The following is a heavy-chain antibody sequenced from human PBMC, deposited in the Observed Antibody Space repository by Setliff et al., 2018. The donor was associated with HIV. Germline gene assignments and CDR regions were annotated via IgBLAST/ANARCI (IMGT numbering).Heavy chain of an antibody. Sequence: SETLSLTCTVPGGSISSFYWNWIRQPPGKELEWIGYIYYSGSIKYNPSLKSRVTISVDTSKNQFSLRLSSVTAADTAVYYCASIAAAGTGDYWGQGTLVTVSS. CDR2: IYYSGSI. D-gene: IGHD6-13*01. J-gene: IGHJ4*02. CDR3: ASIAAAGTGDY. CDR1: GGSISSFY. V-gene: IGHV4-59*01.